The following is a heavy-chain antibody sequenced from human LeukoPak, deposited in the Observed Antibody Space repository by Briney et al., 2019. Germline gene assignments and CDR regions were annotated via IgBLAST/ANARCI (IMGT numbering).Heavy chain of an antibody. J-gene: IGHJ4*02. V-gene: IGHV3-30*04. Sequence: GRSLRLSCAASGFTFSRYAMHWVRQAPGKGLEWVAVISYDGSNKYYADSVKGRFTISRDNSKNTLYLQMNSLRAEDTAVYYCARDRIWYFDYWGQGTLVTVSS. CDR1: GFTFSRYA. CDR3: ARDRIWYFDY. CDR2: ISYDGSNK.